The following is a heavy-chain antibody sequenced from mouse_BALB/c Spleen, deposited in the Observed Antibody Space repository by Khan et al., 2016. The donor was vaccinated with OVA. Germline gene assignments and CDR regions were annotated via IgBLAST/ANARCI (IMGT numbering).Heavy chain of an antibody. CDR1: GYTFRSFG. V-gene: IGHV9-3-1*01. Sequence: QIQLVQSGPELKKPGETVKISCKASGYTFRSFGMNWVKQAPGKGLKWMGWINTYTGEPTYADDFKGRYVFSLETSASTAYLQFNNLKNEDTATYFCARRPYFSYVMVYWGQGTSVTVSS. CDR3: ARRPYFSYVMVY. CDR2: INTYTGEP. J-gene: IGHJ4*01. D-gene: IGHD2-10*01.